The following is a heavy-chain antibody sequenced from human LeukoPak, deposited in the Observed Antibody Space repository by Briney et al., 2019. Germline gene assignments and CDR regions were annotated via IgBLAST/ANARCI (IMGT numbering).Heavy chain of an antibody. CDR2: ISYDGSNK. CDR3: AKVPGIAVAPFDY. Sequence: GGSLRLPCAASGFTFSSYGMHWVRQAPGKGLEWVAVISYDGSNKYYADSVKGRFTISRDNSKTTLHLQMNSLRAEDTAVYFCAKVPGIAVAPFDYWGQGTLVTVSS. V-gene: IGHV3-30*18. CDR1: GFTFSSYG. D-gene: IGHD6-19*01. J-gene: IGHJ4*02.